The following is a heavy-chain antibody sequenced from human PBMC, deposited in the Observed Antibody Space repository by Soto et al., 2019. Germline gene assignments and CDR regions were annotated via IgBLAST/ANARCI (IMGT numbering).Heavy chain of an antibody. CDR1: GGSISSSNW. Sequence: SETLSLTCAVSGGSISSSNWWSWVRQPPGKGLEWIGEIYHSGSTNYNPSLKSRVTISVDKSKNQFSLKLSSVTAADTAVYYCARKITMVRGVYYYYGMDVWGQGTTVTVSS. CDR2: IYHSGST. J-gene: IGHJ6*02. D-gene: IGHD3-10*01. V-gene: IGHV4-4*02. CDR3: ARKITMVRGVYYYYGMDV.